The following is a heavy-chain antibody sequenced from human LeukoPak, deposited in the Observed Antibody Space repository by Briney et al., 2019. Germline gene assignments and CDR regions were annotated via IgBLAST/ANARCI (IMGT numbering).Heavy chain of an antibody. Sequence: GGSLRLSCAASGFTFDDYTMHWVRQAPGKGLEWVSLISWDGGSTYYADSVKGRFTISRDNSKNSLYLQMNSLRTEDTALYYCAKDMGERPYYYYMDVWGKGTTVTVSS. D-gene: IGHD2-21*01. CDR1: GFTFDDYT. V-gene: IGHV3-43*01. CDR3: AKDMGERPYYYYMDV. CDR2: ISWDGGST. J-gene: IGHJ6*03.